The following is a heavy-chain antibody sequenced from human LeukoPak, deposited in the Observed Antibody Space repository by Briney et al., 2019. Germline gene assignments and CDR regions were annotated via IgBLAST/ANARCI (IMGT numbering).Heavy chain of an antibody. CDR3: GRDGLRPKEDSGYDSQYYYYYYGMDV. J-gene: IGHJ6*02. V-gene: IGHV1-18*01. D-gene: IGHD5-12*01. CDR2: ISAYNGNT. Sequence: GASVKVSCKASGYTFTSYGISWVRQAPGQGLEWMGWISAYNGNTNYAQKLQGRVTMTTDTSTSTAYMELRSLRSDDTAVYYCGRDGLRPKEDSGYDSQYYYYYYGMDVWGQGTTVTVSS. CDR1: GYTFTSYG.